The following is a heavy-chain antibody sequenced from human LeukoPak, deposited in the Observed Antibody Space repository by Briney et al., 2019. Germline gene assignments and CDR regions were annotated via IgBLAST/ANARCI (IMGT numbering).Heavy chain of an antibody. CDR1: GFTFSSYW. Sequence: GGSLRLSCAASGFTFSSYWMSWVRQAPGKGLECVANIKQDGSEKYYVDSVKGRFTISRDNAKNSLYLQMNSLRAEDTAVYYCAELGITMIGGVWGKGTTVTISS. CDR3: AELGITMIGGV. V-gene: IGHV3-7*01. D-gene: IGHD3-10*02. J-gene: IGHJ6*04. CDR2: IKQDGSEK.